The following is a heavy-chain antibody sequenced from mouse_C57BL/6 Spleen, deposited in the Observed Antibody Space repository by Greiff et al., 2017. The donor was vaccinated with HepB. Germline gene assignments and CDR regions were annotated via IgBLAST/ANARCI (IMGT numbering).Heavy chain of an antibody. CDR3: TREGVITTVVERFYYFDY. V-gene: IGHV1-15*01. Sequence: VQLQESGAELVRPGASVTLSCKASGYTFTDYEMHWVKQTPVHGLEWIGAIDPETGGTAYNQKFKGKAILTADKSSSTAYMELRSLTSEDSAVYYCTREGVITTVVERFYYFDYWGQGTTLTVSS. J-gene: IGHJ2*01. CDR2: IDPETGGT. D-gene: IGHD1-1*01. CDR1: GYTFTDYE.